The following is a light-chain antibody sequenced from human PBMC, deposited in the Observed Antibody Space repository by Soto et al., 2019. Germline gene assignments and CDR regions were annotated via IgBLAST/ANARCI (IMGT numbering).Light chain of an antibody. CDR1: SSNIGSNT. CDR3: AAWDDSLNGVV. Sequence: QSVLTQPPSASGTPGQRVTISCSGSSSNIGSNTVNWYQQLPGTAPKLLIYSNNQRPSGVPDRFSGSKSGTSASLAISGLQSVDEADDYCAAWDDSLNGVVFGGGTKVTV. CDR2: SNN. J-gene: IGLJ2*01. V-gene: IGLV1-44*01.